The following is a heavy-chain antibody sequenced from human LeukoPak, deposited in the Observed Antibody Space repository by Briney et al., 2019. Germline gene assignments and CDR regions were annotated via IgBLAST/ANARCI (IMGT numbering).Heavy chain of an antibody. D-gene: IGHD3-22*01. V-gene: IGHV3-30*18. CDR1: GFTFSSYG. Sequence: GGSLRLSCAASGFTFSSYGMHWVRQAPGKGLEWVAVISYDGSNKYYADSVKGRFTISRDNSKNTLYLQMNSLRAEDTAVYYCAKEAYYYDSSGYYKDYWGQGTLVTVSS. CDR3: AKEAYYYDSSGYYKDY. CDR2: ISYDGSNK. J-gene: IGHJ4*02.